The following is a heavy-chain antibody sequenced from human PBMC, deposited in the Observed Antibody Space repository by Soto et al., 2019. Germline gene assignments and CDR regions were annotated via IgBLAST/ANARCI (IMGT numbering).Heavy chain of an antibody. CDR3: ATSYGSGSSAFDY. CDR2: IIPMLGMS. V-gene: IGHV1-69*02. J-gene: IGHJ4*02. D-gene: IGHD3-10*01. Sequence: QVQLVQSGAEVKKPGSSVKVSCKASGDTFNFYTISWVRQAPGQGLEWMGRIIPMLGMSNYAQKFQDRVTIIAYNSTSTAYMQLSILRSEDTAIYYCATSYGSGSSAFDYWGQGTLVTVSS. CDR1: GDTFNFYT.